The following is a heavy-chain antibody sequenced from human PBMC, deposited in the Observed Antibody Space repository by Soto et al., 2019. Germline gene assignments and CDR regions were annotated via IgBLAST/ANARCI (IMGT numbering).Heavy chain of an antibody. CDR2: IYWHDDK. D-gene: IGHD2-21*02. CDR3: IQSRCGGDCLQSYASYYYYGMDV. V-gene: IGHV2-5*01. CDR1: AFSLSTGGVG. Sequence: QITLKESGPTLVKPTQTLTLTCTFSAFSLSTGGVGVGWIRQPPVKALEWLALIYWHDDKRYSPSLRSRLTITKDTSKNQVVLTMTNMDPVDTATYYCIQSRCGGDCLQSYASYYYYGMDVWGQGTTVTVSS. J-gene: IGHJ6*02.